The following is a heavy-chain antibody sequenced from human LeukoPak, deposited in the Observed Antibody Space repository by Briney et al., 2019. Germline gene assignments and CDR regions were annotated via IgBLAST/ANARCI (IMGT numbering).Heavy chain of an antibody. CDR1: GFTVSYNY. D-gene: IGHD3-16*01. Sequence: GGSLRLSCAASGFTVSYNYMSWVRQAPGKGLEWVANIKHDGSETNYVDSVKGRFTISRDNAKNSLHLQMNSLRVEDTAVYYCAKNGGPHGMDVWGQGTTVTVSS. J-gene: IGHJ6*02. CDR2: IKHDGSET. CDR3: AKNGGPHGMDV. V-gene: IGHV3-7*02.